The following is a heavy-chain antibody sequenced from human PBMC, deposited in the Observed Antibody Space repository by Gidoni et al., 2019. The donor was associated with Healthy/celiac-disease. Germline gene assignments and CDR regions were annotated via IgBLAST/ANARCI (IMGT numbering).Heavy chain of an antibody. V-gene: IGHV1-46*01. J-gene: IGHJ3*02. CDR3: ARETGTAYYDSSGSDAFDN. D-gene: IGHD3-22*01. CDR1: GYTFTSYY. Sequence: QVQLVQSGAEVKKPGASVKVSCKASGYTFTSYYMHWVRQAPGQGLEWMGIINPSGGSTSYAQKFQGRVTMTRDTSTSTVYMELSSLRSEDTAVYYCARETGTAYYDSSGSDAFDNWGQGTMVTVSS. CDR2: INPSGGST.